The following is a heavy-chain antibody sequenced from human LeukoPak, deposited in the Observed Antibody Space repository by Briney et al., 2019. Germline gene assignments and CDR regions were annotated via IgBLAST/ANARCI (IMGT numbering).Heavy chain of an antibody. J-gene: IGHJ5*02. Sequence: ASALVSCKASGYTFTGYYIHWVRQAPGQGLEWMGWINPKSGGANYAQKFQGRVTMTRDTSISTAYMELSRLRSVDTAVYYCAREDFCSSGSCFDPWGQGTLFTVSS. CDR3: AREDFCSSGSCFDP. D-gene: IGHD6-13*01. V-gene: IGHV1-2*02. CDR2: INPKSGGA. CDR1: GYTFTGYY.